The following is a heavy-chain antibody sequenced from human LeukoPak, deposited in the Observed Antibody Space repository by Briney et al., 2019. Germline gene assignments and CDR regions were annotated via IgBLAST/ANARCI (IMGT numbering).Heavy chain of an antibody. CDR3: AKDPITIFGVVDYGMDV. D-gene: IGHD3-3*01. J-gene: IGHJ6*02. V-gene: IGHV3-23*01. CDR1: GFTFSSYA. CDR2: ISGSGGST. Sequence: GGSLRLSCAASGFTFSSYAMSWVRQAPGKGLEWVSAISGSGGSTYYADSVKGRFTISRDNSKNTLYLQMNSLRAEDTAVYYCAKDPITIFGVVDYGMDVWGQGTTVTVSS.